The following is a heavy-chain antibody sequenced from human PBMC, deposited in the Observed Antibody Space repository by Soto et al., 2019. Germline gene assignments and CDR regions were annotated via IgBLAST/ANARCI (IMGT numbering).Heavy chain of an antibody. D-gene: IGHD3-16*01. CDR2: VYYSGTT. V-gene: IGHV4-61*01. Sequence: SETLSLTCSVSGGSVSNKTYYWSWIRQPPGKRLEWIGYVYYSGTTNYNPSLKRRVTMSVDTSKNQFSLKLQSVTAADTDVYYCALWSQVWHSRHFDVWGRGTLVTVSS. CDR3: ALWSQVWHSRHFDV. J-gene: IGHJ2*01. CDR1: GGSVSNKTYY.